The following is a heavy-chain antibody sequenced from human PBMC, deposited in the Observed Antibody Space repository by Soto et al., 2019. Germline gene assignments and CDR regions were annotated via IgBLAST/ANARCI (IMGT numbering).Heavy chain of an antibody. CDR1: GFTFSSYA. Sequence: GGSLRLSCAASGFTFSSYAMSWVRQAPGKGLEWVSAISGSGGSTYYADSVKGRFTISRDNSKNTLYLQMNSLRAEDTAVYYCAKGEGYFDWLPDVVVNYWRQGNLVTVSS. CDR2: ISGSGGST. V-gene: IGHV3-23*01. D-gene: IGHD3-9*01. CDR3: AKGEGYFDWLPDVVVNY. J-gene: IGHJ4*02.